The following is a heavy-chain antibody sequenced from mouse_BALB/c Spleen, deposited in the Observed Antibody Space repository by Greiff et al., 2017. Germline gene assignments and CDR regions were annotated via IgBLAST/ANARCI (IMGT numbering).Heavy chain of an antibody. D-gene: IGHD2-1*01. Sequence: EVQVVESGGGLVKPGGSLKLSCAASGFTFSSYAMSWVRQTPEKRLEWVASISSGGSTYYPDSVKGRFTISRDNARNILYLQMSSLRSEDTAMYYCARRGYYGCMDYWGQGTSVTVSS. J-gene: IGHJ4*01. CDR2: ISSGGST. CDR3: ARRGYYGCMDY. CDR1: GFTFSSYA. V-gene: IGHV5-6-5*01.